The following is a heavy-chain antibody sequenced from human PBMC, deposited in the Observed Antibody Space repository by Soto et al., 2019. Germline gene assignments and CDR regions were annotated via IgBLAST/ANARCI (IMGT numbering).Heavy chain of an antibody. CDR3: ARTIEGDYYYGMDV. D-gene: IGHD3-9*01. CDR1: GFTFSSYG. V-gene: IGHV3-33*08. Sequence: QVQLVESGGGVVQPGRSLRLSCAASGFTFSSYGMHWVRQAPGKALEWVAVIWYDGSNKYYADSVKGRFTISRDNSKNTLYLHMNSLRAEDTAVYYCARTIEGDYYYGMDVWGQGTTVTVSS. J-gene: IGHJ6*02. CDR2: IWYDGSNK.